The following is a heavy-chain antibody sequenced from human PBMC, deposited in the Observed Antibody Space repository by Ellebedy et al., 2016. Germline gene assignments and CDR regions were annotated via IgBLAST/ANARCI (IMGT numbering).Heavy chain of an antibody. J-gene: IGHJ4*02. D-gene: IGHD3-16*01. Sequence: SETLSLTXTVSGGSVDTYYWTWIRQSPGKGPEWIGRISTSGNTIYNPSLRSRVTMSVDTSKNHFSLELASVTVADTAVYYCATLTIPGGSDYWGQGALVTVSS. CDR3: ATLTIPGGSDY. V-gene: IGHV4-4*07. CDR2: ISTSGNT. CDR1: GGSVDTYY.